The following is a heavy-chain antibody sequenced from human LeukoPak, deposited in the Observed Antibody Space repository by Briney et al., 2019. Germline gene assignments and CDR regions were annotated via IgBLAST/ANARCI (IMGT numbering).Heavy chain of an antibody. CDR1: GVTFNTYA. J-gene: IGHJ2*01. CDR3: ARSEAVAWSFDL. Sequence: PGGSLRLSCAASGVTFNTYAMSWVRQAPGKGLVWVSRLNTDGSDTRSADSVQGRFTISRDNAKNTLYLQMNSLRAEDTAVCYCARSEAVAWSFDLWGRGTLVTVSS. CDR2: LNTDGSDT. D-gene: IGHD6-19*01. V-gene: IGHV3-74*01.